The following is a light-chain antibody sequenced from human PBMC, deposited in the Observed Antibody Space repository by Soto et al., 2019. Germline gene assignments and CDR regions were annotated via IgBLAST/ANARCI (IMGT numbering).Light chain of an antibody. Sequence: EIVMTQSPGTLSVSPGERATLSCRASERVDRYLAWYQQKPGQAPRLLIYGASTRATGVPARFSGSGSGTEFTLTISSLQSEDFAVYFWQQCSEWPLITFGQGTRLEAK. CDR1: ERVDRY. J-gene: IGKJ5*01. CDR2: GAS. V-gene: IGKV3-15*01. CDR3: QQCSEWPLIT.